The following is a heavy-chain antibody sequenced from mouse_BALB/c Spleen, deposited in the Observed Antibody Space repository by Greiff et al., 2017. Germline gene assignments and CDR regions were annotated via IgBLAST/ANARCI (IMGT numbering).Heavy chain of an antibody. CDR2: ISYDGSN. J-gene: IGHJ1*01. CDR3: ARASHWYFDV. CDR1: GYSITSGYY. Sequence: DVQLQESGPGLVKPSQSLSLTCSVTGYSITSGYYWNWIRQFPGNKLEWMGYISYDGSNNYNPSLKNRISITRDTSKNQFFLKLNSVTTEDTATYYCARASHWYFDVWGAGTTVTVSS. V-gene: IGHV3-6*02.